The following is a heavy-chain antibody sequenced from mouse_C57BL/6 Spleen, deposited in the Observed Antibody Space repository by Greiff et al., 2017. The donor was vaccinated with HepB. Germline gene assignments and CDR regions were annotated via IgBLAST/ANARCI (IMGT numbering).Heavy chain of an antibody. D-gene: IGHD1-1*01. Sequence: QVQLQQPGAELVKPGASVKLSCKASGYTFTSYWMQWVKQRPGQGLEWIGEIDPFDSYTNYNQKFKGKATLTVDTSSSTAYMQLSSLTSEDSAVYYCARRRRITTGRYWYFDVWGTGTTVTVSS. CDR2: IDPFDSYT. CDR3: ARRRRITTGRYWYFDV. J-gene: IGHJ1*03. V-gene: IGHV1-50*01. CDR1: GYTFTSYW.